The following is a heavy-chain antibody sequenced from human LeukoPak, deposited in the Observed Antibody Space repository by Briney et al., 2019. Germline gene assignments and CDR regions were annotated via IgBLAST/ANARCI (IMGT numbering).Heavy chain of an antibody. D-gene: IGHD4-23*01. CDR2: ISYDGSNK. Sequence: GGSLRLSCAASGFTFSSYGMHWVRQAPGKGLEWVAVISYDGSNKYYADSVRGRFTISRDNSKNTLYLQMNSLRAEDTAVYYCAKDWNLPGYPTLGTPDYWGQGTLVTVSS. J-gene: IGHJ4*02. CDR1: GFTFSSYG. CDR3: AKDWNLPGYPTLGTPDY. V-gene: IGHV3-30*18.